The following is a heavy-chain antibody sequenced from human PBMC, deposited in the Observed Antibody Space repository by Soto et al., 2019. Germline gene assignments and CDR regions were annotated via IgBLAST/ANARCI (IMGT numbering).Heavy chain of an antibody. CDR1: GGNFRTDA. D-gene: IGHD3-10*01. CDR3: ARARFLIGRFRSNLYFFDY. J-gene: IGHJ4*02. V-gene: IGHV1-69*01. CDR2: IIPMLRTA. Sequence: QVQLVQSGAEVKKPGSSVRVSCKASGGNFRTDAFSWVRQAPGQGLEWMGGIIPMLRTANYTQKFQGRVTITADDSTSTDYMELSGLSFEDTAVYYCARARFLIGRFRSNLYFFDYWGQGTLVTVSS.